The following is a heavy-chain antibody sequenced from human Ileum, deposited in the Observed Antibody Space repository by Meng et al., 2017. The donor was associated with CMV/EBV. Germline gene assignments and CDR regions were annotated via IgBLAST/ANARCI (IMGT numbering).Heavy chain of an antibody. J-gene: IGHJ4*02. CDR3: ARDMTNRWFYY. CDR1: CASTKINTHF. Sequence: ESRPGVVIPSPPXSLTSTVSCASTKINTHFWAWIRQPPGQGLEWIGTINYSGSTYYNPSLRSRVTLSVDTSKNQFSLKLSYVTAADTAMYYCARDMTNRWFYYWGQGSLVTVSS. CDR2: INYSGST. D-gene: IGHD4-11*01. V-gene: IGHV4-39*07.